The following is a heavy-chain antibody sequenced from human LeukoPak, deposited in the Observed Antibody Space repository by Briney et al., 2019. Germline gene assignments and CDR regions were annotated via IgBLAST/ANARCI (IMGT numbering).Heavy chain of an antibody. D-gene: IGHD3-3*01. CDR1: GFTFSNYS. CDR2: ISYDGSNK. CDR3: ARGRPQTYYDFWSGETYYYYYMDV. V-gene: IGHV3-30*03. Sequence: GGSLRLSCAASGFTFSNYSMNWVRQAPGKGLEWVAVISYDGSNKYYADSVKGRFTISRDNSKNTLCLQMNSMRAEDTAVYYCARGRPQTYYDFWSGETYYYYYMDVWGKGTTVTVSS. J-gene: IGHJ6*03.